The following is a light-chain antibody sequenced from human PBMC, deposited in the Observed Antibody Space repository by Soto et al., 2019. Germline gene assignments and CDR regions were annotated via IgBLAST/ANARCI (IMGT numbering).Light chain of an antibody. Sequence: QSVLTQPASVSGSPGQSITISCTGTSRDVGGYNYVSWYQQRPGTAPKLMIYDVSNRPSGVSDRFSGSKSGNTASLTISGLQAEDEAGYYCSSYSNSTTLYVFGTGTKVTVL. CDR3: SSYSNSTTLYV. CDR2: DVS. V-gene: IGLV2-14*01. CDR1: SRDVGGYNY. J-gene: IGLJ1*01.